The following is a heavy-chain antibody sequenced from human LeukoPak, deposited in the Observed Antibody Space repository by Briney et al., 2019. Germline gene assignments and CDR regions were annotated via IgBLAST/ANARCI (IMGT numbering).Heavy chain of an antibody. CDR1: GYTFTSYY. CDR3: ARDDSGYDKIGYFDY. J-gene: IGHJ4*02. CDR2: INPSGGST. Sequence: ASVKVSCKASGYTFTSYYMDWVRQAPGQGLEWMGKINPSGGSTSYAQKFQGRVTMTRDTSTSTVYMELSSLRSEDTAVYYCARDDSGYDKIGYFDYWGRGTLVTVSS. V-gene: IGHV1-46*01. D-gene: IGHD5-12*01.